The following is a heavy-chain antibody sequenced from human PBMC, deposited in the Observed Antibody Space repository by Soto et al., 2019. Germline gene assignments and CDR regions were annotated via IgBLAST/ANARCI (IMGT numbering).Heavy chain of an antibody. D-gene: IGHD1-20*01. J-gene: IGHJ6*02. Sequence: EVQLVESGGGLVKPGGSLRLSCAASGFTFSSYSMNWVRQAPGKGLEWVSSISSSSSYIYYADSVKGRSTISRDNAKNSLYLQMNSLRAEDTAVYYCARYPYNWNDVYYYYYGMDVWGQGTTVTVSS. CDR2: ISSSSSYI. CDR3: ARYPYNWNDVYYYYYGMDV. CDR1: GFTFSSYS. V-gene: IGHV3-21*01.